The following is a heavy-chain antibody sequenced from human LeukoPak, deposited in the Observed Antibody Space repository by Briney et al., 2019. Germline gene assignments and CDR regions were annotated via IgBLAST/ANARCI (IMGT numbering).Heavy chain of an antibody. Sequence: GGSLRLSCAASGFIFSNYAMSWVRQAPGKGLEWVSFISGSGGTTYYADSVKGRFTVSRDNSKNTLYLQMSSLRAEDMAVYYCAKTLTTVTILDAFDIWGQGTMVTVSS. CDR2: ISGSGGTT. CDR1: GFIFSNYA. D-gene: IGHD4-17*01. CDR3: AKTLTTVTILDAFDI. J-gene: IGHJ3*02. V-gene: IGHV3-23*01.